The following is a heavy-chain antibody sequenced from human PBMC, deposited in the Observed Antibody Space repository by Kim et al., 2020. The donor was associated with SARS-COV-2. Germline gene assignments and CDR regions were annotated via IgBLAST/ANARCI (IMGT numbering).Heavy chain of an antibody. D-gene: IGHD5-12*01. Sequence: GNTKYSQKVQDRVTFTRDTSATTAYMELSSLRSEDTAVYYCATVGVPTAFDSWGQGTLVTVSS. CDR2: GNT. V-gene: IGHV1-3*01. CDR3: ATVGVPTAFDS. J-gene: IGHJ4*02.